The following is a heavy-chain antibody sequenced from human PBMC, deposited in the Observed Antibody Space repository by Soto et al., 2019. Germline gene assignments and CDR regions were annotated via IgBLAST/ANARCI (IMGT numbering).Heavy chain of an antibody. CDR1: GGSISDDTYY. J-gene: IGHJ5*02. D-gene: IGHD2-8*01. V-gene: IGHV4-39*01. CDR3: ARLHCTNPGCVPLDP. CDR2: IYYSGTS. Sequence: QLQLQESGPGLVKPSETLSLTCTVSGGSISDDTYYWGWIRQPPGKGLEWIGSIYYSGTSSYNPSLECRVTXPXXXSXXQLSLRLRSVTATDTAVYYCARLHCTNPGCVPLDPWGHGPLVIVSS.